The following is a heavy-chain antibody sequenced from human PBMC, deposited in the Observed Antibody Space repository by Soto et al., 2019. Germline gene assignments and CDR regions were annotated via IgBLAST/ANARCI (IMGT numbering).Heavy chain of an antibody. J-gene: IGHJ6*02. CDR3: ARQWLQNPSYYYGIDF. CDR2: IYYSGST. CDR1: GGSVSSNSYY. Sequence: QVQLQESGPGLVKPSETLSLTCTVSGGSVSSNSYYWSWIRQSPGKGLEWLGYIYYSGSTSYNPSLKSRVTHSVDTPKNQFSVNGYSVPAADPAVYYGARQWLQNPSYYYGIDFWGQGTTVPVSS. V-gene: IGHV4-61*01. D-gene: IGHD6-19*01.